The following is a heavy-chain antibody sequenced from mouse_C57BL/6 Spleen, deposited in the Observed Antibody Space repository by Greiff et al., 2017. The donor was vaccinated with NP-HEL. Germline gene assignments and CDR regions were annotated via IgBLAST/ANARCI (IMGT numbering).Heavy chain of an antibody. CDR3: TSGYYVKVWFAY. D-gene: IGHD2-3*01. Sequence: VQLQQSGAELVRPGASVTLSCKASGYTFTDYEMHWVKQTPVHGLEWIGAIDPETGGTAYNQKFKGKAILTADKSSSTAYMELRSLTSEDSAVYYCTSGYYVKVWFAYWGQGTLVTVSA. CDR1: GYTFTDYE. J-gene: IGHJ3*01. CDR2: IDPETGGT. V-gene: IGHV1-15*01.